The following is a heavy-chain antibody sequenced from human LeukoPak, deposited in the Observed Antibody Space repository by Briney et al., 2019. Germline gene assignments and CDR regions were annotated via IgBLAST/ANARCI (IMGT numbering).Heavy chain of an antibody. Sequence: PSETLSLTCTVSGGSISGYYWSWIRQPAGKGLELIGRIYTSEFTNYNPSLKSRVIMSVDTSKNQFSLKLNSVPVADTAVYYCARALSRSSSWEFDPWGQGILVTVSS. V-gene: IGHV4-4*07. CDR3: ARALSRSSSWEFDP. J-gene: IGHJ5*02. CDR1: GGSISGYY. CDR2: IYTSEFT. D-gene: IGHD6-13*01.